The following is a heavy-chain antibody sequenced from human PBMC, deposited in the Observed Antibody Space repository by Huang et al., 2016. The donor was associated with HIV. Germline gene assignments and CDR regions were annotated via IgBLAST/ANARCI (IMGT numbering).Heavy chain of an antibody. CDR1: GFKLSGFG. CDR2: ISYDGRSQ. CDR3: AKESRWFSDFDH. J-gene: IGHJ4*02. V-gene: IGHV3-30*18. Sequence: QVHLVESGGGVVQPGGSLRLSCAASGFKLSGFGMHWVRQAPGKVLEWVAVISYDGRSQFYTGSVKGRFTISRDNSDNTLSLQMKGLRPDDTAVYYCAKESRWFSDFDHWGQGVLVSVSS. D-gene: IGHD2-15*01.